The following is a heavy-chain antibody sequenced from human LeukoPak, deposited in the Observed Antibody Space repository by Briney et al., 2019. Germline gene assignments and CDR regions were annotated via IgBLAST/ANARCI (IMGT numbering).Heavy chain of an antibody. V-gene: IGHV1-46*01. Sequence: ASVKVSCKASGYTFTSNYIHWVRQAPGQGLEWMGMIYPRDGSASYAQKFQGRVTVTRDTSTSTVHMELSGLRSEDTAVYYCARDQEGFDYWGQGTLVTVSS. J-gene: IGHJ4*02. CDR3: ARDQEGFDY. CDR1: GYTFTSNY. CDR2: IYPRDGSA.